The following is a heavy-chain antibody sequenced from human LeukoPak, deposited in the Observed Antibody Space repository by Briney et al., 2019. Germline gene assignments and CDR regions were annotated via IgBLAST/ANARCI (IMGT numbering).Heavy chain of an antibody. V-gene: IGHV4-34*01. J-gene: IGHJ4*02. CDR2: INHSGST. CDR1: GGSFSGYY. D-gene: IGHD6-6*01. Sequence: SETLSLTCAVYGGSFSGYYWSWIRQPPGKGLEWIGEINHSGSTNCNPSLKSRVTISVDTSKNQFSLKLSSVTAADTAVYYCARRTVRSIAARPNFDYWGQGTLVTVSS. CDR3: ARRTVRSIAARPNFDY.